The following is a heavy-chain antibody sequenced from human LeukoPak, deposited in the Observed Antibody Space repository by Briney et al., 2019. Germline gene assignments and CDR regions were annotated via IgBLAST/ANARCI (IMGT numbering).Heavy chain of an antibody. Sequence: ASVKVSCTASGYTFTIYYMHWVRQAPGQGLEWMGIINPSGGSTSYAQKFQGRVTMTRDTSTSTVYMELSSLRSEDTAVYYCARDPLDPTGTTPPFDYWGQGTLVTVSS. V-gene: IGHV1-46*01. CDR3: ARDPLDPTGTTPPFDY. CDR2: INPSGGST. J-gene: IGHJ4*02. D-gene: IGHD1-1*01. CDR1: GYTFTIYY.